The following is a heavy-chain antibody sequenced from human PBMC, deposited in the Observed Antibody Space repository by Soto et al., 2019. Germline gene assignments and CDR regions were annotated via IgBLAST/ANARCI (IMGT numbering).Heavy chain of an antibody. J-gene: IGHJ1*01. V-gene: IGHV3-21*01. CDR2: ISSSSSYI. CDR1: ESTSSRYS. Sequence: GRPWRDARVGTESTSSRYSLKWARPGPGKGLEWVSSISSSSSYIYYADSVKGRFTISRDNAKNSLYLQMNSLRAEDTAVYYCARDDTPFFYFSGGQPKPIYF. D-gene: IGHD2-15*01. CDR3: ARDDTPFFYFSGGQPKPIYF.